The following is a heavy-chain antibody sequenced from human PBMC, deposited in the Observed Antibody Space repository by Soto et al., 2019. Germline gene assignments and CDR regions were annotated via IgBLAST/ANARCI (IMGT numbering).Heavy chain of an antibody. CDR1: GYAFTGYY. CDR3: ARATCGGSCYWFDP. D-gene: IGHD2-15*01. CDR2: INPNSSGT. Sequence: ASVKVSCKASGYAFTGYYMHWVRQAPGQGLEWMGWINPNSSGTNYAQKFQGRVTMTRDTSISTAYMELSRLRSDDTAVYYCARATCGGSCYWFDPWGQGTLVTVSS. J-gene: IGHJ5*02. V-gene: IGHV1-2*02.